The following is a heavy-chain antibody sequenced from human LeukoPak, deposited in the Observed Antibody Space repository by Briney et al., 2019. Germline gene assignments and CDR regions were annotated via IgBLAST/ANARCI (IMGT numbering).Heavy chain of an antibody. J-gene: IGHJ4*02. CDR2: IKQDGSEK. CDR1: GFTFSSYF. V-gene: IGHV3-7*01. CDR3: ARDLLQVPAANNDY. D-gene: IGHD2-2*01. Sequence: GGSLRLSCATSGFTFSSYFMSWVRQAPGKGLEWVANIKQDGSEKYYVDSVKGRFTISRDNAKNSLYLQMNSLRAEDTAVYYCARDLLQVPAANNDYWGQGTLVTVSS.